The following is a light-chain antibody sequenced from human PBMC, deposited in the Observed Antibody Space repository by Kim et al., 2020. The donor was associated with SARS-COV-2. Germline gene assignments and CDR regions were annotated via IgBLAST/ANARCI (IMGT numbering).Light chain of an antibody. CDR1: QSISSY. Sequence: SVGDRVTITCRASQSISSYLNWYQQKPGKAPKLLIYAASSLQSGVPSRFSGSGSGTDFTLTISSLQPEDFATYYCQQSYSTPGFTFGPGTKVDIK. CDR3: QQSYSTPGFT. V-gene: IGKV1-39*01. J-gene: IGKJ3*01. CDR2: AAS.